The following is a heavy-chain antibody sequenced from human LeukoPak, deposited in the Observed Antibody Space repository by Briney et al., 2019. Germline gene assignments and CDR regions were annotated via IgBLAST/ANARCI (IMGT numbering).Heavy chain of an antibody. J-gene: IGHJ3*02. CDR2: INHSGST. Sequence: SETLSLTCAVYGGSFSGYYWSWIRQPPGKGLEWIGEINHSGSTNYNPSLKSRVTISVDTSKNQFSLKLSSVTAADTAVYYCARWIAVALDAFDIWGQGTMVTVSP. CDR3: ARWIAVALDAFDI. CDR1: GGSFSGYY. V-gene: IGHV4-34*01. D-gene: IGHD6-19*01.